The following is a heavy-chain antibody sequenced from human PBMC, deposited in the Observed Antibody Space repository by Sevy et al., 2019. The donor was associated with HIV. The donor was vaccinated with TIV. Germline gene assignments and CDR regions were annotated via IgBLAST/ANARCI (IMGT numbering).Heavy chain of an antibody. CDR1: GFTFTTSG. D-gene: IGHD3-9*01. Sequence: GGSLRLSCVVSGFTFTTSGMHWVRQAPGKGLEWVAVISYHGRDKFYAASVKGRFTISRDNSDNMLYLHMNSLRSADTAVYYCAKDFTGYNGMDVWGQGTMVTVSS. CDR3: AKDFTGYNGMDV. J-gene: IGHJ6*02. V-gene: IGHV3-30*18. CDR2: ISYHGRDK.